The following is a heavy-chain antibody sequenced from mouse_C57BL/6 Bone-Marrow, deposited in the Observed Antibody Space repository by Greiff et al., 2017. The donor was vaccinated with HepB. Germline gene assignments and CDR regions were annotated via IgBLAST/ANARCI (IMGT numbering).Heavy chain of an antibody. V-gene: IGHV5-12*01. CDR2: ISNGGGST. Sequence: VQLKESGGGLVQPGGSLKLSCAASGFTFSDYYMYWVRQTPEKRLEWVAYISNGGGSTYYPDTVKGRFTISRDNAKNTLYLQMSRLKSEDTAMYYCARPPYYYGSSYGYFDVWGTGTTVTVSS. CDR1: GFTFSDYY. J-gene: IGHJ1*03. D-gene: IGHD1-1*01. CDR3: ARPPYYYGSSYGYFDV.